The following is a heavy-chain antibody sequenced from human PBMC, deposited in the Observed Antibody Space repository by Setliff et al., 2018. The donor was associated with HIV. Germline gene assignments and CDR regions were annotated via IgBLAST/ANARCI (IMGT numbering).Heavy chain of an antibody. J-gene: IGHJ5*02. CDR2: IIPIFGTT. Sequence: GASVKVSCKASGGTFSSYTISWVRQAPGQGLEWMGGIIPIFGTTNYAQKFQGRVTITADESTSTAYMELSSLRSEDTAVYYCARQKASEYSSSFWFDPWGQGTLVTVSS. CDR1: GGTFSSYT. D-gene: IGHD6-6*01. V-gene: IGHV1-69*13. CDR3: ARQKASEYSSSFWFDP.